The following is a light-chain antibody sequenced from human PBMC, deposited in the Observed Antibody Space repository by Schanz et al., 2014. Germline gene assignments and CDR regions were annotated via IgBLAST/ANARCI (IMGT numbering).Light chain of an antibody. CDR3: QQRDDWPIT. Sequence: EIVLTQSPGTLSLSPGERATLSCRASQSVSSTYLAWYQQKAGQAPRLLVYGASSRASGIPDRFSGSGSGTDFTLTISGLEPEDFAVYYCQQRDDWPITFGQGTRLEIK. J-gene: IGKJ5*01. V-gene: IGKV3D-20*02. CDR2: GAS. CDR1: QSVSSTY.